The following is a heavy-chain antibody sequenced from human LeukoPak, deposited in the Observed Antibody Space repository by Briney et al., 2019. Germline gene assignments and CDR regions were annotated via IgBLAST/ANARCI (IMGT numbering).Heavy chain of an antibody. CDR3: ARGKWGIDN. J-gene: IGHJ4*02. D-gene: IGHD3-16*01. Sequence: GGSLSLSCAASGFTFSSYWMSWVRNATGRGLEWVANIKQDGSDKHYVDSVKGRFTISRDNAKNSLYLQMNSLRAEDTAVYYCARGKWGIDNWGQGTLVTVSS. CDR1: GFTFSSYW. V-gene: IGHV3-7*01. CDR2: IKQDGSDK.